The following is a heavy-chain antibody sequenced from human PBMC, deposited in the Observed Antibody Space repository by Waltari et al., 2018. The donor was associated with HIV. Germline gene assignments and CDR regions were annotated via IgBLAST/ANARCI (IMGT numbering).Heavy chain of an antibody. CDR1: GFPFSSYA. CDR2: ISGSGGST. J-gene: IGHJ4*02. D-gene: IGHD4-17*01. V-gene: IGHV3-23*01. Sequence: EVQLLESGGGLVQPGGSLRLSCSASGFPFSSYAMSWVPQAPGKGLEWVSAISGSGGSTYYADSVKGRFTISRDNSKNTLYLQMNSLRAEDTAVYYCAKDSPGSGDHTLWGQGTLVTVSS. CDR3: AKDSPGSGDHTL.